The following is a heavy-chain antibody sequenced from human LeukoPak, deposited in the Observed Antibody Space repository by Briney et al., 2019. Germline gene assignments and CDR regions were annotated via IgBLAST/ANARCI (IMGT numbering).Heavy chain of an antibody. Sequence: SETLSLTCAVYGGSFSGYYWSWIRQPPGKGLEWIGEINHSGSTNYNPSLKSRVTISVDTSKNQFSLKLSSVTAADTAVYYCARLGVAYCGGDCYSLRAFDIWGQGTMVTVSS. CDR2: INHSGST. CDR1: GGSFSGYY. V-gene: IGHV4-34*01. CDR3: ARLGVAYCGGDCYSLRAFDI. D-gene: IGHD2-21*02. J-gene: IGHJ3*02.